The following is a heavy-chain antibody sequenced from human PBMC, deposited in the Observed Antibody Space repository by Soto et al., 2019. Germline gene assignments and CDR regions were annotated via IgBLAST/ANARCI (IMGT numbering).Heavy chain of an antibody. V-gene: IGHV1-18*01. D-gene: IGHD3-10*01. J-gene: IGHJ4*02. CDR1: GYTFTSYG. CDR2: ISAYNGNT. CDR3: AREALYLPWAYGSGSYYDY. Sequence: GASVKVSCKASGYTFTSYGISWVRQAPGQGLEWMGWISAYNGNTNYAQKLQGRVTMTTDTSTSTAYMELRSLRSDDTAVYYCAREALYLPWAYGSGSYYDYWGQGTLVTVSS.